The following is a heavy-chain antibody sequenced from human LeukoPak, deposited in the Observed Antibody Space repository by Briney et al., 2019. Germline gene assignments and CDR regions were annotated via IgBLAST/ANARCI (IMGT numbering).Heavy chain of an antibody. CDR1: GGSFSGYY. J-gene: IGHJ4*02. CDR2: INHSGST. D-gene: IGHD3-10*01. Sequence: SETLSLTCAVYGGSFSGYYWSWIRQPPGKGLEWIGEINHSGSTNYNPSLKSRVTISVDTSENQFSLKLSSVTAADTAVYYCARVTRGYFDYWGQGTLVTVSS. CDR3: ARVTRGYFDY. V-gene: IGHV4-34*01.